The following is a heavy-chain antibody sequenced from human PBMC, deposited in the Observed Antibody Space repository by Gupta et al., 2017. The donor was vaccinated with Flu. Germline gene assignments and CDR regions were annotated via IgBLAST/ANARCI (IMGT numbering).Heavy chain of an antibody. Sequence: EVQLVESGGGLVKPGGSLRVSCAASGFTFNNAWMSWVRQAPGKGLEWVGRIRSISDGGIMDYAAPVKGRFTISIDDSKNTLFLQMNSLKTEDTAVYYCTCHPTYYYDSSGYPDFWGQGTLVTVSS. CDR2: IRSISDGGIM. CDR3: TCHPTYYYDSSGYPDF. V-gene: IGHV3-15*01. CDR1: GFTFNNAW. J-gene: IGHJ4*02. D-gene: IGHD3-22*01.